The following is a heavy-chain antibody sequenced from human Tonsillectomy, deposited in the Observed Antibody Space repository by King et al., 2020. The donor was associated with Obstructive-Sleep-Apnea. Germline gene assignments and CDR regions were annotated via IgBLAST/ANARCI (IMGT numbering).Heavy chain of an antibody. CDR3: AGDPALTTTVTTGGPEY. CDR1: GYTFTSYY. D-gene: IGHD4-17*01. V-gene: IGHV1-46*01. CDR2: INPSGGST. Sequence: QLVQSGAEVKKPGASVKVSCKASGYTFTSYYMHWVRQAPGQGLEWMGIINPSGGSTSYAQKFQGRVTMTRDTSTSTVYMELSSLRSEDTAVYYCAGDPALTTTVTTGGPEYWGQGTLVTVSS. J-gene: IGHJ4*02.